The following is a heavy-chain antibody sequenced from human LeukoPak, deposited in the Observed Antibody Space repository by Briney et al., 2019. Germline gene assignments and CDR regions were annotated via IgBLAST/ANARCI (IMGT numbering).Heavy chain of an antibody. CDR3: SGRDSSRSPRAY. J-gene: IGHJ4*02. CDR2: IKPDGSEK. V-gene: IGHV3-7*01. D-gene: IGHD2-2*01. CDR1: GLTFTDFW. Sequence: GSLRLSCAASGLTFTDFWMNWVRQAPGRGLEWVANIKPDGSEKYYVDSVKGRFAISRDNAKNEVYLEMNSLRAEDTGVYYCSGRDSSRSPRAYWGQGTLVSVSS.